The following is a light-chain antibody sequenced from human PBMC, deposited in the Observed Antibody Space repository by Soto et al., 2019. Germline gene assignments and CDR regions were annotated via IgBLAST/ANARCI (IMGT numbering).Light chain of an antibody. CDR3: QRYGNSPMYT. V-gene: IGKV3-20*01. CDR1: QSVSSSY. Sequence: EIVLTQSPGTLSLSPGERVTLSCRASQSVSSSYLAWYQQKPGQAPRLLIYGASSRATGIPDRFSGSGSGTDFTLTINRLEPEDFAVYYCQRYGNSPMYTLGQGTKLEIK. CDR2: GAS. J-gene: IGKJ2*01.